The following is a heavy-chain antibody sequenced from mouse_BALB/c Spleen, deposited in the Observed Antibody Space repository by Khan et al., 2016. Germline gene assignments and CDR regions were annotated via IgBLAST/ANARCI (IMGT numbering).Heavy chain of an antibody. V-gene: IGHV1-15*01. CDR3: ARGEFGPSMDY. CDR2: IDSETGGT. CDR1: GYTFTDYE. Sequence: QVRLQQSGAELVRPGASVTLSCKATGYTFTDYELHWVKQTPVHGLEWIGSIDSETGGTAYSQKFSGKATLTADKSSNSAYMELRSLTSEDSAVXFCARGEFGPSMDYWGQGSSVIVSS. J-gene: IGHJ4*01.